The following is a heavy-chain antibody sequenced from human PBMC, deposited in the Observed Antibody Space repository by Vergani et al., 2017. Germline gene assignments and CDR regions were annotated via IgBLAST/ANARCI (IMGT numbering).Heavy chain of an antibody. V-gene: IGHV4-39*01. Sequence: QLQLQESGPGLVKPSETLSLICTVSGGSINPSSSFWGWIRQPPGKGLEWIGTIYYSGSTYYNPSLKSRVTISVDTSKNQFSLKLNSVTAADTAVYYCARHKEQLVPGNYYYYYYMDVWGKGTTVTVSS. CDR1: GGSINPSSSF. CDR2: IYYSGST. D-gene: IGHD6-13*01. CDR3: ARHKEQLVPGNYYYYYYMDV. J-gene: IGHJ6*03.